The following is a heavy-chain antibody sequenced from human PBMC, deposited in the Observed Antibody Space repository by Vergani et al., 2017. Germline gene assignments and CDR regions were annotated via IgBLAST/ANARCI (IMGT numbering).Heavy chain of an antibody. D-gene: IGHD6-13*01. CDR3: ASDIAAARY. CDR1: GFTFTSYA. Sequence: EVQLLESGGGLVQPGGSLRLSCAASGFTFTSYAMSWVRQAPGKGLEWVSVISGSGGSTYDADSVEGRFTISRDNTKNTLYLQMNSLRSEDTAVYYCASDIAAARYWSQGTLVTVSS. CDR2: ISGSGGST. J-gene: IGHJ4*02. V-gene: IGHV3-23*01.